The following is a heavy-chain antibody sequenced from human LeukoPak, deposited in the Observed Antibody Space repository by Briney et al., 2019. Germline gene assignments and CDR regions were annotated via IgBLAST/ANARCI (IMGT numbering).Heavy chain of an antibody. CDR1: GGSISTYY. CDR3: AGRAAAAAFDH. J-gene: IGHJ4*02. CDR2: IFYTGST. D-gene: IGHD6-13*01. V-gene: IGHV4-59*01. Sequence: NSSETLSLTCTVSGGSISTYYWSWIRQPPGKGLEYIGYIFYTGSTNYNPSLKSRVTISLDTSRNQFSLKLNSVTAADTAVYYCAGRAAAAAFDHWGQGALVTVSS.